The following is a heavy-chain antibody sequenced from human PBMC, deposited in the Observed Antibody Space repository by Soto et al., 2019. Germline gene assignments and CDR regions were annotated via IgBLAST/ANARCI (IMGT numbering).Heavy chain of an antibody. Sequence: SETLSVTCSVSGVSTSIYYWTWMRQSAGKGLEWIGRIYASRTTHYNPSLNIRVTMSVDTSRNQFSLKLSSVTATDTALYYCATTLAARGAFDVWGQGTMVTVSS. CDR3: ATTLAARGAFDV. V-gene: IGHV4-4*07. CDR1: GVSTSIYY. J-gene: IGHJ3*01. D-gene: IGHD2-15*01. CDR2: IYASRTT.